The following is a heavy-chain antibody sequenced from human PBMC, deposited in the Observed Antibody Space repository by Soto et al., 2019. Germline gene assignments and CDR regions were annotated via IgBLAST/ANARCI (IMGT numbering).Heavy chain of an antibody. Sequence: GGSLRLSCAASGFTFTNYAMSWVRQTPGKGLEWIGRIKRKADGGPTDYAAPVKGRFTISRDDSKNTLYLQMNSLKTEDTALYYCTTNDVFDIWGQGTMVTVSS. CDR1: GFTFTNYA. CDR3: TTNDVFDI. J-gene: IGHJ3*02. CDR2: IKRKADGGPT. V-gene: IGHV3-15*01.